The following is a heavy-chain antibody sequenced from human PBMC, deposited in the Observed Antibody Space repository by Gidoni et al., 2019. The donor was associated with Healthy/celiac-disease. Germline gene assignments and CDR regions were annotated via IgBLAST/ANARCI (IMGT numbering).Heavy chain of an antibody. CDR3: ARDAPYDSRYYGMDV. CDR1: GYTFTSYG. CDR2: ISAYNGNT. Sequence: QVQLVQSGAEVQKPGASVKVSCKASGYTFTSYGISWVRQAPGQGLEWMGWISAYNGNTNYAQKLQGRVTMTTDTSTSTDYMELRSLRSDDTAVYYCARDAPYDSRYYGMDVWGQGTTVTVSS. J-gene: IGHJ6*02. V-gene: IGHV1-18*01. D-gene: IGHD3-22*01.